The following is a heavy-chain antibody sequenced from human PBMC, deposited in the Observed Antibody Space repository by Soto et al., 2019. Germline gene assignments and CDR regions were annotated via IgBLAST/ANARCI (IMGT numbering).Heavy chain of an antibody. CDR3: ASGLVEYSSSWYDY. CDR2: INSDGSST. V-gene: IGHV3-74*01. J-gene: IGHJ4*02. D-gene: IGHD6-13*01. CDR1: GFTFSNSW. Sequence: EVQLVESGGGLVQPGGSLRLSCAASGFTFSNSWMHWVRQAPGKGLVWVSRINSDGSSTSCADSVKGRFTISRDNAKNTLYLQMNSLRAEDTAVYYCASGLVEYSSSWYDYWGQGTLVTVSS.